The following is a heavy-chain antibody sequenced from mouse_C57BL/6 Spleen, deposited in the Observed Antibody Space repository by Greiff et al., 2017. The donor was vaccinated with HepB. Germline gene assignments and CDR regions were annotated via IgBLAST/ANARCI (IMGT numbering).Heavy chain of an antibody. Sequence: QVQLQQSGAELARPGASVKLSCKASGYTFTSYGISWVKQRTGQGLEWIGEIYPRSGNSYYNEKFKGKATLTADKSSSTAYMELRSLTAEDSAVYFCARWGSGTLNYFDYWGQGTTLTVSS. V-gene: IGHV1-81*01. CDR1: GYTFTSYG. CDR3: ARWGSGTLNYFDY. J-gene: IGHJ2*01. D-gene: IGHD3-2*02. CDR2: IYPRSGNS.